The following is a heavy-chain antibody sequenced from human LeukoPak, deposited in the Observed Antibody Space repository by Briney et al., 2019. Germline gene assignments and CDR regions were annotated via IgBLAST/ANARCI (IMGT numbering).Heavy chain of an antibody. CDR1: GGTFSSYA. J-gene: IGHJ2*01. CDR2: IIPIFGTA. V-gene: IGHV1-69*13. CDR3: AREAGCGGDCYGRYFDL. Sequence: ASVTVSFKASGGTFSSYAISWVRQAPGQGLEWMGGIIPIFGTANYAQKFQGRVTITADESTSTAYMELSSLRSEDTAVYYCAREAGCGGDCYGRYFDLWGRGTLVTVSS. D-gene: IGHD2-21*02.